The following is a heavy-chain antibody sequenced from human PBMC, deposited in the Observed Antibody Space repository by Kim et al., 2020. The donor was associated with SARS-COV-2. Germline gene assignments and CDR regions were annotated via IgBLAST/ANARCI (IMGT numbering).Heavy chain of an antibody. J-gene: IGHJ6*03. CDR3: ARGTRQWLSRHYYYYMDV. Sequence: SETLSLTCAVYGGSFSGYYWSWIRQPPGKGLEWFGEINHSGSTNYNPSLKSRVTISVDTSKNQFSLKLSSVTAADTAVYYCARGTRQWLSRHYYYYMDVWGKGTTVTVSS. CDR2: INHSGST. D-gene: IGHD6-19*01. V-gene: IGHV4-34*01. CDR1: GGSFSGYY.